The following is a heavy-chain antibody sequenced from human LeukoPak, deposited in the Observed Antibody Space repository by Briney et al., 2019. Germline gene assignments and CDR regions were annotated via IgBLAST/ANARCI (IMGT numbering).Heavy chain of an antibody. J-gene: IGHJ6*04. CDR1: GGSISSSSYY. V-gene: IGHV4-39*05. D-gene: IGHD6-6*01. CDR2: IYYSGST. Sequence: PSETPSLTCTVSGGSISSSSYYWGWIRQPPGKGLEWIGSIYYSGSTYYNPSLKSRVTISVDTSKNQFSLKLSSVTAADTAVYYCATEDGYSSSNVWGKGTTVTVSS. CDR3: ATEDGYSSSNV.